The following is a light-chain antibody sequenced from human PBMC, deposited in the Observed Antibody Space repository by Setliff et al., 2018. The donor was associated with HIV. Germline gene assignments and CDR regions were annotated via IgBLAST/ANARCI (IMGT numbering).Light chain of an antibody. CDR1: SNDVGRYDL. V-gene: IGLV2-23*01. CDR3: CSNTGSNTFV. Sequence: QSVLTRPASVSGSPGRSITISCTGTSNDVGRYDLVSWYQQHPARAPKLIIYQATRRPSGVSNRFSGSKSGNVASLTISGLQAEDEADYYCCSNTGSNTFVFGTGTKVTVL. J-gene: IGLJ1*01. CDR2: QAT.